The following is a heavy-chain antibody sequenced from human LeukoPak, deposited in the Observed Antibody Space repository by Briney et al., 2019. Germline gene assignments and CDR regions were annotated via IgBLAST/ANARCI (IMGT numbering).Heavy chain of an antibody. CDR3: ITMIVVVIIAYYYYMDV. D-gene: IGHD3-22*01. Sequence: GGSLRLSCAASGFTFSSYAMHWVRQAPGKGLEWVAVISYDGSNKYYADSVKGRFTISRDNSKNTLYLQMNSLRAEDTAVYSCITMIVVVIIAYYYYMDVWGKGTTVTVSS. CDR2: ISYDGSNK. CDR1: GFTFSSYA. J-gene: IGHJ6*03. V-gene: IGHV3-30*04.